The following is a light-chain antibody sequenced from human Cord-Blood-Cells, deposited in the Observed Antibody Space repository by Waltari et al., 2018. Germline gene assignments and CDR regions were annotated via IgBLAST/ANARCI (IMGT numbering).Light chain of an antibody. CDR1: SLRSYY. V-gene: IGLV3-19*01. J-gene: IGLJ3*02. Sequence: SSELTQDPAVSVALGQTVRITCQGDSLRSYYASWYQQKPGQAPVLVIYGKNNRPSGIPDRVSGSSSGNTASLTITGAQAEDEADYSCNSRDSSGNHLVFGGGTKLTVL. CDR2: GKN. CDR3: NSRDSSGNHLV.